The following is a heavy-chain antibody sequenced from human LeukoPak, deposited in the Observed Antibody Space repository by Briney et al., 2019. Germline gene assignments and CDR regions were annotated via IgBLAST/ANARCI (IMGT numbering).Heavy chain of an antibody. Sequence: SETLSLTCTVSGGSIGGYYYSWVRQPPGKGLEWIGYVHYSGKANYNPSLMSRVTISVDTSTNQISLWLTSMTAADTAMYYCARSMRGAIWGQGALVTVSS. J-gene: IGHJ4*02. CDR3: ARSMRGAI. V-gene: IGHV4-59*01. D-gene: IGHD2-8*01. CDR1: GGSIGGYY. CDR2: VHYSGKA.